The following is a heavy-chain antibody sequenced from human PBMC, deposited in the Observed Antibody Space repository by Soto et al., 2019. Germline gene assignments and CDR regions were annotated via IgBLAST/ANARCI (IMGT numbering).Heavy chain of an antibody. D-gene: IGHD2-21*01. Sequence: QVQLQVSGPGLVKPSETLSLTCTVSGDSISAYSWSWVRQPPGKGLEWIGNIHYNGNTKYSPSLTSPVTMSVPTSNTPFSLRLLSVTAAHTAIYFCATELNLGRFLPPLHFWGQATLVTLSS. CDR1: GDSISAYS. CDR2: IHYNGNT. J-gene: IGHJ4*02. CDR3: ATELNLGRFLPPLHF. V-gene: IGHV4-59*01.